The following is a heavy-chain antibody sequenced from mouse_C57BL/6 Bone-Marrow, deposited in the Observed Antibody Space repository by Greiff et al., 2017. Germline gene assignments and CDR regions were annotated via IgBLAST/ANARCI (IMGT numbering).Heavy chain of an antibody. Sequence: EVKVVESGGDLVKPGGSLKLSCEASGFTFSSYGLSWVRQTPDKRLEWVATISSGGSYPYSPDSVMDRFTISRDNAKNTLYLQMSSLKSEDTAMYYCALYYGNWRAMDYWGQGTSVTVSS. J-gene: IGHJ4*01. D-gene: IGHD2-1*01. CDR1: GFTFSSYG. CDR3: ALYYGNWRAMDY. V-gene: IGHV5-6*01. CDR2: ISSGGSYP.